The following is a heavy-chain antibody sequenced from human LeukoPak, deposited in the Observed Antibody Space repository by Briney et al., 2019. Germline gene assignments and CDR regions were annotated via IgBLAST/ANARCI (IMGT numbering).Heavy chain of an antibody. V-gene: IGHV4-34*01. J-gene: IGHJ3*02. CDR3: ARLHFDYGDYDAFDI. CDR1: GGSFSGYY. Sequence: PSETLSLTCAVYGGSFSGYYWSWIRQPPGKGLEWIGEINHSGSTNYNPSLKSRVTISVDTSKNPFSLKLSSVTAADTAVYYCARLHFDYGDYDAFDIWGQGTMVTVSS. D-gene: IGHD4-17*01. CDR2: INHSGST.